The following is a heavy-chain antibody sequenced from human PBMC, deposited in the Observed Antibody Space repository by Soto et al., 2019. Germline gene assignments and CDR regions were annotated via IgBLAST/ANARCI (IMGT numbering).Heavy chain of an antibody. Sequence: GGSLRLSCAASGFTFSSYGMHWVRQAPGKGLEWVAVISYDGSNIYYADSVKGRFTISRDNSKNTLYLQMNSLRAEDTAVYYCAILGGFDYWGQGTLVTVSS. CDR3: AILGGFDY. CDR2: ISYDGSNI. CDR1: GFTFSSYG. V-gene: IGHV3-30*19. D-gene: IGHD3-10*01. J-gene: IGHJ4*02.